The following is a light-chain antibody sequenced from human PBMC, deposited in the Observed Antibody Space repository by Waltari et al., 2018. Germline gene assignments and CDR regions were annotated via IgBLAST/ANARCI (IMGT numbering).Light chain of an antibody. CDR2: AAS. CDR1: QSVSRT. J-gene: IGKJ1*01. Sequence: EIVLTQSPGTLSLSPGERATLSCRASQSVSRTLAWYQQKPGQAPSPLIYAASTGATAIPDRFSGSGSGTDFRCTISRLEPEDFSVYYCQHYVRLPVTFGQGTKVEIK. V-gene: IGKV3-20*01. CDR3: QHYVRLPVT.